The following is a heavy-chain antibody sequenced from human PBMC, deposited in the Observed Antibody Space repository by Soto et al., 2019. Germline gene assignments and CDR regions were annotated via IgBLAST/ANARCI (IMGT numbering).Heavy chain of an antibody. CDR1: GYTFTSYA. Sequence: ASVKVSCKASGYTFTSYAMHWVRQAPGQRLEWMGWINAGNGNTKYSQKFQGRITFTRDTSASTAYMELSSLRSEDTAVYYCARSTTAALDWFDSWGQGTLVTVSS. J-gene: IGHJ5*01. CDR2: INAGNGNT. CDR3: ARSTTAALDWFDS. D-gene: IGHD6-25*01. V-gene: IGHV1-3*01.